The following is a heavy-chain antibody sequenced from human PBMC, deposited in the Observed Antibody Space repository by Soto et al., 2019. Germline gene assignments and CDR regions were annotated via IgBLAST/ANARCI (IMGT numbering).Heavy chain of an antibody. CDR3: TKERRSWYYFDY. CDR1: GFTFSSYA. D-gene: IGHD6-13*01. V-gene: IGHV3-23*01. CDR2: ISGSCGRT. Sequence: EVQLLESGGGLVQPGGSLRLSCAASGFTFSSYAMSWVRQAPGKGLELVSAISGSCGRTYYADSVKGRFTISRDNSKNTLYLQMNSLRAEDTAVYYCTKERRSWYYFDYWGQGTLVTVYS. J-gene: IGHJ4*02.